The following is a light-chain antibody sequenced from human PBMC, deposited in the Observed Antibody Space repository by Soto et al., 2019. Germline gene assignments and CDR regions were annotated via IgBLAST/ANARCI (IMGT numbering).Light chain of an antibody. CDR2: NNN. CDR3: AAWDDSLNGYV. CDR1: STNIGNNA. Sequence: QSALAQPPSASGTPGQRVTISCSGTSTNIGNNAVNWYQQLPGTAPKLLIYNNNQRPSGVPDRFSGSKSGTSASLAISGLQSDDEADYYCAAWDDSLNGYVFGTGTKLTVL. V-gene: IGLV1-44*01. J-gene: IGLJ1*01.